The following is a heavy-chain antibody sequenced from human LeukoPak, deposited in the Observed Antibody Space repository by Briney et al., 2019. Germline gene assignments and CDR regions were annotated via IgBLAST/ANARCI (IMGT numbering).Heavy chain of an antibody. CDR1: GYTFTNYY. D-gene: IGHD2-15*01. Sequence: ASVKVSCKASGYTFTNYYMHWVRRAPGQGLEWMGRINPNSGGTNYAQKFQGRVTMTWDTSISTASMELNRLRSDDTAVYYCARLGGFYYFDYWGQGTLVTVSS. CDR3: ARLGGFYYFDY. CDR2: INPNSGGT. J-gene: IGHJ4*02. V-gene: IGHV1-2*06.